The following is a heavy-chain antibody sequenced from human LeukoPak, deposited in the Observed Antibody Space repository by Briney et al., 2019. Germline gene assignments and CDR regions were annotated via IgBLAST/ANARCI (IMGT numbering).Heavy chain of an antibody. J-gene: IGHJ5*02. D-gene: IGHD1-26*01. V-gene: IGHV4-59*08. CDR2: IYYSGST. CDR1: GGSISSYY. Sequence: SETLSLTCTVSGGSISSYYWSWIRQPPGKGLEWIGYIYYSGSTNYNPSLKSRVTISVDTSKNQFSLKLSSVTAADTAVYYCAKGVVGATKENWFDPWGQGTLVTVSS. CDR3: AKGVVGATKENWFDP.